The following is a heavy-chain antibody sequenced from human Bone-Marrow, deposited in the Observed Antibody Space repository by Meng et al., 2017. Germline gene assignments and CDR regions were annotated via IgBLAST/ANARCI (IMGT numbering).Heavy chain of an antibody. V-gene: IGHV4-38-2*02. Sequence: GSLRLSCTVSGYSTSRGFYWGWIRQPPGKGLEWIGRIYHSGSTYYNSSLRSRVTISVDTSKSQFSLRVRSVAATDTAVYYCARAGMVASRGYYFDYWVQGTLVTVSS. D-gene: IGHD2-8*01. CDR2: IYHSGST. CDR3: ARAGMVASRGYYFDY. CDR1: GYSTSRGFY. J-gene: IGHJ4*02.